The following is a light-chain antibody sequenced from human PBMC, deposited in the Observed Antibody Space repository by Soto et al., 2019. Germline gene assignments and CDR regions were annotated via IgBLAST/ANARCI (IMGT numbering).Light chain of an antibody. CDR3: LLSYRGVGV. J-gene: IGLJ2*01. V-gene: IGLV7-46*01. CDR1: TGAVTTGHY. Sequence: QTVVTQEPSLTVSPGGTVTLTCGSNTGAVTTGHYPYWFQQKPGQAPRTLIYDTNNKHSWTPARFSGSLLGGKAALTLSGAQPEDEADYYCLLSYRGVGVFGGGTKLTDL. CDR2: DTN.